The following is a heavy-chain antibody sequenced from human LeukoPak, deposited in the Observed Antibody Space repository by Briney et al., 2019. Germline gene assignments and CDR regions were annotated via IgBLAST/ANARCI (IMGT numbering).Heavy chain of an antibody. J-gene: IGHJ5*02. CDR1: GGAISRYY. Sequence: SETLSLTCSVSGGAISRYYWSWIRQPPGKGLEWIGYIYYSGSTNYNPSLKSRVTISVDTSKNQFSLKLSSVTAADTAVYYCARQARPRYFDWLRNKDWFDPWGQGTLVTVSS. V-gene: IGHV4-59*08. D-gene: IGHD3-9*01. CDR2: IYYSGST. CDR3: ARQARPRYFDWLRNKDWFDP.